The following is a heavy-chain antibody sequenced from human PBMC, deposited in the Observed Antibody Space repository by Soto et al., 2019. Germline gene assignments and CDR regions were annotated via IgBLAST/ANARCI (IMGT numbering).Heavy chain of an antibody. V-gene: IGHV3-49*03. D-gene: IGHD3-3*01. CDR1: GFTFGDYA. CDR3: TADYDFWRVWGHFQP. J-gene: IGHJ1*01. Sequence: EVQLVESGGGLVQPGRSLRLSCTASGFTFGDYAMSWFRQAPGKGLEWVGFIRSKAYGGTTEYAASVKGRFTISRDDSKSIAYLQMNSLKTEDTAVYYCTADYDFWRVWGHFQPWGQGTLVTVSS. CDR2: IRSKAYGGTT.